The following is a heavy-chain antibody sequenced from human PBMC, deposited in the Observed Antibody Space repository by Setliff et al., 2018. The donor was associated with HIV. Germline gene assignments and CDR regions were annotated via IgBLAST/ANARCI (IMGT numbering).Heavy chain of an antibody. J-gene: IGHJ6*03. CDR1: GGSISSSSYY. V-gene: IGHV4-39*01. Sequence: SETLSLTCTVSGGSISSSSYYWGGIRQPPGKGLEWIGSIHESGSTHYNPSLKSRVTISVDTSKNQFSLKLSSVTAADTAVYYCGNQAVVPADMDYYYYIDVWGKGTTVTVSS. CDR2: IHESGST. CDR3: GNQAVVPADMDYYYYIDV. D-gene: IGHD2-2*01.